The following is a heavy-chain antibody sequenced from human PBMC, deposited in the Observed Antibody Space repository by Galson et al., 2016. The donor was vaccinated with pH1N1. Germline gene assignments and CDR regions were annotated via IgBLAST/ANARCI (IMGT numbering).Heavy chain of an antibody. CDR2: TYYRSRWYN. V-gene: IGHV6-1*01. D-gene: IGHD6-13*01. CDR3: ARDGIAAAGIRRDQYYFDY. J-gene: IGHJ4*02. CDR1: GDSVSSNSAA. Sequence: CAISGDSVSSNSAAWDWIRQSPSRGLEWLGMTYYRSRWYNDYAVSVKSRITINPDTSKNQFSLQLNSVTPEDTAVYYCARDGIAAAGIRRDQYYFDYWGQGTLVTVSS.